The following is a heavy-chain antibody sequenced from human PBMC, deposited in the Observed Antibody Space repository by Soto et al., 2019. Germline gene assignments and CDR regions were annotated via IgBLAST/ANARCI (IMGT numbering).Heavy chain of an antibody. CDR2: IRTKTNDYAT. D-gene: IGHD2-21*02. CDR3: VRPESALYWGGDCYLYNWFDL. J-gene: IGHJ5*02. Sequence: SLRLSCAASGFRFTDSAIHWVRQASGKGLEWVGRIRTKTNDYATRYGASVKGRFTISRDDSKNTAYLEMNIVKAEDTAVYYCVRPESALYWGGDCYLYNWFDLWGQGTTVIVSS. V-gene: IGHV3-73*01. CDR1: GFRFTDSA.